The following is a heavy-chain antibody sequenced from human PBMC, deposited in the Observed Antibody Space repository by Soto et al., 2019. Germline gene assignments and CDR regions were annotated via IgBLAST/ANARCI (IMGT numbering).Heavy chain of an antibody. Sequence: EVQLVESGGGLVKPGGSLRLSCVASGFNLSHPWMTWVRQAAGKGLEWVGRIKSKTDGGTADYGAPVKGRATISRDDSKNTVYLQMNSLKTEDTAVYYCTTGIYYEILTGYHNVAYWGQGALVTVSS. CDR3: TTGIYYEILTGYHNVAY. V-gene: IGHV3-15*01. CDR2: IKSKTDGGTA. J-gene: IGHJ4*02. CDR1: GFNLSHPW. D-gene: IGHD3-9*01.